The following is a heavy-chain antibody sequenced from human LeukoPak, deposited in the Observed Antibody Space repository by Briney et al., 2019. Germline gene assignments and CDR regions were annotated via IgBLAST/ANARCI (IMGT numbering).Heavy chain of an antibody. D-gene: IGHD3-10*01. J-gene: IGHJ4*02. CDR2: ISAYNGNT. V-gene: IGHV1-18*01. Sequence: ASVKVSCKASGYTFTSYGISWVRQAPGQGLEWMGWISAYNGNTNYAQKLQGRVTMTTDTSTSTAYMELRSLRSDDTAVYYCARVSSGSYYNSPKFDYWGQGTLVTVSS. CDR3: ARVSSGSYYNSPKFDY. CDR1: GYTFTSYG.